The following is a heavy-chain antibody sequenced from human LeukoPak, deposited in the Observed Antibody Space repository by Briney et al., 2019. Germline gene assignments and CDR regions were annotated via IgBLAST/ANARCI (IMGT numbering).Heavy chain of an antibody. J-gene: IGHJ3*02. Sequence: NPSETLSLTCTVSGGSISSYYWSWIRQPPGKGLEWIGYIYYSGSTNYNPSLKSRVTISVDTSKNQFSLKLSSVTAADTAVYYCAREGSTMIVARGAFDIWGQGTMVTVSS. V-gene: IGHV4-59*01. D-gene: IGHD3-22*01. CDR3: AREGSTMIVARGAFDI. CDR1: GGSISSYY. CDR2: IYYSGST.